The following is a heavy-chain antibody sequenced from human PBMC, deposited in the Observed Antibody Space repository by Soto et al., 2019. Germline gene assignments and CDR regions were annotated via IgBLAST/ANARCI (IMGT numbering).Heavy chain of an antibody. D-gene: IGHD4-17*01. CDR1: GFTFSNYA. J-gene: IGHJ3*02. CDR3: ARDSQMTTDAFDI. CDR2: ITQDGSEK. Sequence: PGGSLRLSCAASGFTFSNYAMTWVRQAPGQGLEWVANITQDGSEKYYVDSVKGRFTISRDNAKNSLYLQMNSLRAEDTAVYYCARDSQMTTDAFDIWGQGTMVTVSS. V-gene: IGHV3-7*01.